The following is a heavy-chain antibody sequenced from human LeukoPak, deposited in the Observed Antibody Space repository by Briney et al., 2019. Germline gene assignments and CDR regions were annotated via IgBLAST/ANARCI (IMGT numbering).Heavy chain of an antibody. J-gene: IGHJ4*02. Sequence: ASVKVSCKASGYTFTSYDINWVRQATGQGLEWMGWMNPNSGNTGYAQKFQGRVTMTRNTSIRTAHMELSSLRSEDTAVYYCATARTVGATTSFDYWGQGTLVTVSS. CDR1: GYTFTSYD. CDR2: MNPNSGNT. CDR3: ATARTVGATTSFDY. D-gene: IGHD1-26*01. V-gene: IGHV1-8*01.